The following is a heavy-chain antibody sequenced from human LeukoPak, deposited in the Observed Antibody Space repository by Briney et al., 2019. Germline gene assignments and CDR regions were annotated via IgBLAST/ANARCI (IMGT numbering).Heavy chain of an antibody. V-gene: IGHV3-30*02. Sequence: PGGSLRLSCAASVFTFSTYGFHWARQAPGKGLEWVAFIPSDGSDNYYANSVKGRFTISRDNSKNTLYLQMNSLRSEDTAVYYCAKGLGDYDDFRLGYWGQGTPVTVSS. D-gene: IGHD4-17*01. CDR1: VFTFSTYG. CDR3: AKGLGDYDDFRLGY. J-gene: IGHJ4*02. CDR2: IPSDGSDN.